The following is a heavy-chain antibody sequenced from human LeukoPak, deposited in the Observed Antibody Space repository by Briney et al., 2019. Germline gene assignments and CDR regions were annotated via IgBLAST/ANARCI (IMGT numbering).Heavy chain of an antibody. Sequence: SETLSLTCAVYGGSFSGYYWSWIRQPPGKGLEWIGEINHSGSTNYNPSLKSRVTISVDTSKNQFSLKLSSVTAADTAVYYCARGHRGYAPYGSGGPLGYWGQGTLVTVSS. D-gene: IGHD3-10*01. CDR2: INHSGST. V-gene: IGHV4-34*01. CDR1: GGSFSGYY. CDR3: ARGHRGYAPYGSGGPLGY. J-gene: IGHJ4*02.